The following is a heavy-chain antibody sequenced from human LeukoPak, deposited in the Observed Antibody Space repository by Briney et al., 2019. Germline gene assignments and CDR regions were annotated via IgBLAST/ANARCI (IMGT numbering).Heavy chain of an antibody. CDR1: GYTFATSS. J-gene: IGHJ3*02. Sequence: ASVKVSCKASGYTFATSSISWVRQAPGQRPEWMGWISPNSGNTHYAQNVQGRVTLTTDTSTSTAYMELKTLRSDDTAVYYCTRVRDSPNWWAAFDIWGQGTMVTVSS. D-gene: IGHD2-8*02. V-gene: IGHV1-18*04. CDR3: TRVRDSPNWWAAFDI. CDR2: ISPNSGNT.